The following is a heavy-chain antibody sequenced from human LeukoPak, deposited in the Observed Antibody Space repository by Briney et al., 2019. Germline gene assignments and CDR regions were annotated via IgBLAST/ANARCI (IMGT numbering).Heavy chain of an antibody. CDR3: ATSMVVAAFDY. J-gene: IGHJ4*02. CDR2: ITEDGSRW. V-gene: IGHV3-7*01. CDR1: GFTFSDYW. D-gene: IGHD2-15*01. Sequence: GGSLRLSCAASGFTFSDYWMTWVRQAPGKGLEWVANITEDGSRWMYADSLRGRFTISRDNAKNSLYLQMDSLRAEDTAVYYCATSMVVAAFDYWGQGTLVTVSS.